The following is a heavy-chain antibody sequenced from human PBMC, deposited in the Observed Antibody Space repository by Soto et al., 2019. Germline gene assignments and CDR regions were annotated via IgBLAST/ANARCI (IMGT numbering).Heavy chain of an antibody. CDR1: GYTFTSYY. J-gene: IGHJ4*02. CDR2: INPSGGST. CDR3: ARDPSDTAMVTPESDY. V-gene: IGHV1-46*01. Sequence: ASVKVCSKASGYTFTSYYMHWVRQAPGQGLEWMGIINPSGGSTSYAQKFQGRVTMTRDTSTSTVYMELSSLRSEDTAVYYCARDPSDTAMVTPESDYWRQGTLVTVTP. D-gene: IGHD5-18*01.